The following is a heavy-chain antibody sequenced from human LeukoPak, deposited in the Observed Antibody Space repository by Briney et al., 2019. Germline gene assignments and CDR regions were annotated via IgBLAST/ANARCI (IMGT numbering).Heavy chain of an antibody. D-gene: IGHD3-10*01. CDR1: GFSLSTSGVG. Sequence: ASGPTLVNPTQTLTLTCTFSGFSLSTSGVGVGWIRQPPGKALEWLALIYWNDDKRYSPSLKSRLTITKDTSKNQVVLTMTNMDPVDTATYYCALNYYGSGSYYNALGYWGQGTLVTVSS. CDR3: ALNYYGSGSYYNALGY. CDR2: IYWNDDK. V-gene: IGHV2-5*01. J-gene: IGHJ4*02.